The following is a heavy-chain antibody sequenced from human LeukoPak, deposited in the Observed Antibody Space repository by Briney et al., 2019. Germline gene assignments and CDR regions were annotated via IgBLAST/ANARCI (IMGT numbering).Heavy chain of an antibody. V-gene: IGHV3-66*01. J-gene: IGHJ6*02. CDR1: GFTVSSNY. CDR2: IYSGGST. D-gene: IGHD3-10*01. Sequence: GGSLRLSCAASGFTVSSNYMSWVRQAPGKGLEWVSVIYSGGSTYYADSVKGRFTISRDNSKNTLYLQMNSLRAEDTAVYYCAKGQGDPQWTYYYGPGSYYYGMDVWGQGTTVTVSS. CDR3: AKGQGDPQWTYYYGPGSYYYGMDV.